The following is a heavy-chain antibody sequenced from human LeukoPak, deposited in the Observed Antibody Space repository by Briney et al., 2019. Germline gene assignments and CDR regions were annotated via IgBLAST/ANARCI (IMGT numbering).Heavy chain of an antibody. CDR1: GVTFGDYA. V-gene: IGHV3-49*03. CDR3: TRDPHYYHGNPHDF. D-gene: IGHD4-23*01. Sequence: GALRLSCTAAGVTFGDYALSWFRRAPGKGVEGLSFIRSKDHGGTTEYAASVKGRFTISRDDSNSIAYLQMNSLIIEDTAVYFCTRDPHYYHGNPHDFWGQGTRVTVSS. J-gene: IGHJ4*02. CDR2: IRSKDHGGTT.